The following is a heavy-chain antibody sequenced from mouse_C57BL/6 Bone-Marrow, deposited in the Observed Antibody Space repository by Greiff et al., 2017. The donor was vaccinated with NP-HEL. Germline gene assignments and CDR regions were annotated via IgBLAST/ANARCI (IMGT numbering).Heavy chain of an antibody. CDR3: ARHALYDYDDY. CDR1: GFTFSSYG. V-gene: IGHV5-6*01. CDR2: ISSGGSYT. D-gene: IGHD2-4*01. J-gene: IGHJ2*01. Sequence: EVKLVEFGGDLVKPGGSLKLSCAASGFTFSSYGMSWVRQTPDKRLEWVATISSGGSYTYYPDSVKGRFTISRDNAKNTLYLQMSSLKSEDTAMYYCARHALYDYDDYWGQGTTLTVSS.